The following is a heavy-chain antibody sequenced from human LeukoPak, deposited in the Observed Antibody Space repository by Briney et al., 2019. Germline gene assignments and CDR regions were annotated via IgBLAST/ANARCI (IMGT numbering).Heavy chain of an antibody. D-gene: IGHD6-6*01. CDR1: GFTFSSYW. Sequence: GGSLRHSCAASGFTFSSYWMSWVRQAPGKGLEWVSGINWNGGSTGYADSVKGRFTISRDNAKNSLYLQMNSLRAEDTALYYCARVTVSSSVDYWGQGTLVTVSS. CDR2: INWNGGST. V-gene: IGHV3-20*04. J-gene: IGHJ4*02. CDR3: ARVTVSSSVDY.